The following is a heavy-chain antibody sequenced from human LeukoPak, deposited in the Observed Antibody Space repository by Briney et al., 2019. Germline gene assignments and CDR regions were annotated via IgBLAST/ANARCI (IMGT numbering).Heavy chain of an antibody. CDR1: GFTFTDYA. Sequence: GGSLRLSCAASGFTFTDYAMGWVRQAPGQRLEWASTISASGSTTYYADSVRGRFTISRDNSKNTLSLQMSSLRAEDTAVYYCAKARTPYNSGFDYWGQGTLVAVSS. J-gene: IGHJ4*02. V-gene: IGHV3-23*01. D-gene: IGHD6-19*01. CDR2: ISASGSTT. CDR3: AKARTPYNSGFDY.